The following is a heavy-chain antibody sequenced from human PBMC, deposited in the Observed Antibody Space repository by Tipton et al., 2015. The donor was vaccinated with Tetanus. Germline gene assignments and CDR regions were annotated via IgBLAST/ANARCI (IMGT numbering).Heavy chain of an antibody. Sequence: QLVQSGPEVKKPGSSVKVSCKASGGTFTNYALSWVRQAPGQGLEWVGGITPIFGTTNSAPKFQGRVTITADESTNTAYMELSSLRSEDSAVYYCARAPNLISRAYDYGGQGTQITVSS. CDR1: GGTFTNYA. J-gene: IGHJ4*02. V-gene: IGHV1-69*01. CDR2: ITPIFGTT. CDR3: ARAPNLISRAYDY. D-gene: IGHD1-14*01.